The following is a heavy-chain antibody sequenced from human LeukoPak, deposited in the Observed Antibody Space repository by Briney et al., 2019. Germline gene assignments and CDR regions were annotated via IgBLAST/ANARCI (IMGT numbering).Heavy chain of an antibody. V-gene: IGHV3-21*01. Sequence: GGSLRLSCAGSGFTFSIYAMSWVRQAPGKGLEWVSSISTMSNYIFYGDSVKGRFTISRDNAKNSVYLQMNSLRPEDTAVYYCAKESPLYYYGSGSYSDYWGQGTLVTVSS. CDR1: GFTFSIYA. CDR2: ISTMSNYI. J-gene: IGHJ4*02. D-gene: IGHD3-10*01. CDR3: AKESPLYYYGSGSYSDY.